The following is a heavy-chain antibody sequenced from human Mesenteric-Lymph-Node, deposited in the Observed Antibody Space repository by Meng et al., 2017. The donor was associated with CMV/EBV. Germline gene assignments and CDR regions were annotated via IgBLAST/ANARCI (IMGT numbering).Heavy chain of an antibody. J-gene: IGHJ3*02. CDR1: GFSFRTYA. CDR2: INSAGGST. Sequence: GESLKISCAASGFSFRTYAMSWVRQAPGKGLEWVSTINSAGGSTHDADSVKGRFIISRDNSKNTLYLQMTNLRAEDTAIYYCASLGSSSTFDIWGQGTMVTVSS. CDR3: ASLGSSSTFDI. D-gene: IGHD6-6*01. V-gene: IGHV3-23*01.